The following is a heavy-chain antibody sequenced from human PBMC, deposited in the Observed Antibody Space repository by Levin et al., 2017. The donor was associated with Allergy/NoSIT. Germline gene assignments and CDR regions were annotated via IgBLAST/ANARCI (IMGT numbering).Heavy chain of an antibody. CDR2: ISFSGTT. D-gene: IGHD2-21*02. V-gene: IGHV4-31*03. CDR1: GGSIRSDAYY. Sequence: SETLSLTCTVSGGSIRSDAYYWSWIRRHPGKGLEWIGYISFSGTTHYSPSLKSRVMISLDMSKNQFSLRLSSVTAADTATYYCATGGASAVVSARVPFDFWGQGSLVTVSS. CDR3: ATGGASAVVSARVPFDF. J-gene: IGHJ4*02.